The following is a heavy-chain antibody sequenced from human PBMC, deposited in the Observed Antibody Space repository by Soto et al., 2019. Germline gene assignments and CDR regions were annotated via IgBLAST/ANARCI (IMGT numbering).Heavy chain of an antibody. CDR3: AKEKVDTAMVFDY. CDR2: ISYDGSNK. J-gene: IGHJ4*02. CDR1: GFTFSSYG. Sequence: QVQLVESGGGVVQPGRSLRLSCAASGFTFSSYGMHWVRQAPGKGLEWVAVISYDGSNKYYADSVKGRFTISRDNSKNTLELQMNSLRAEDTAVYYCAKEKVDTAMVFDYGGQGTLVTVSS. D-gene: IGHD5-18*01. V-gene: IGHV3-30*18.